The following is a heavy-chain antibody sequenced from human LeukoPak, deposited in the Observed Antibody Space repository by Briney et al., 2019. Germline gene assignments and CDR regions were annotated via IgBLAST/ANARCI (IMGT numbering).Heavy chain of an antibody. Sequence: SSETLSLTCTVFGDSISTFYWSWIRQPAGKGLEWIGRIYTSGSTNYNPSLKSRVTISVDTSKNQFSLKLSSVTAADTAVYYCASFNVDTGFVDYWGQGTLVTVSS. J-gene: IGHJ4*02. CDR3: ASFNVDTGFVDY. CDR2: IYTSGST. V-gene: IGHV4-4*07. CDR1: GDSISTFY. D-gene: IGHD5-18*01.